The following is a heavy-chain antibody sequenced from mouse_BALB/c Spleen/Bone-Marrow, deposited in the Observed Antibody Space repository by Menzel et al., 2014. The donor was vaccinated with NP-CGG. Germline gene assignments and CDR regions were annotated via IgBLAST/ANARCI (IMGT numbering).Heavy chain of an antibody. CDR1: GFTFSSYG. Sequence: EVKLMESGGDLVKPGGSLKLSCAASGFTFSSYGMSWVRQTPDKRLEWVATISSGGSYTYYPDSVKGRFTISRDNAKNTLYLQMSSLKSEDTAMYYCARQTYXXYXGYFDYWGQGTTLTVSS. J-gene: IGHJ2*01. CDR2: ISSGGSYT. D-gene: IGHD2-4*01. V-gene: IGHV5-6*01. CDR3: ARQTYXXYXGYFDY.